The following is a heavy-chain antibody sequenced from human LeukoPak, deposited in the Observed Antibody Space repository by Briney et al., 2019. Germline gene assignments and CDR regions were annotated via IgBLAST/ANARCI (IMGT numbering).Heavy chain of an antibody. CDR3: ARGALIPDF. D-gene: IGHD2-21*01. J-gene: IGHJ4*02. Sequence: GGSLRLSCAASGFTFSSYAMTWVRQAPGKGLAWVSSISKSDGSTYYADSVKGRFTISRDNSKNTVYLHMDSLRVKDTAIYYCARGALIPDFRGQGTLVTVSS. CDR2: ISKSDGST. CDR1: GFTFSSYA. V-gene: IGHV3-23*01.